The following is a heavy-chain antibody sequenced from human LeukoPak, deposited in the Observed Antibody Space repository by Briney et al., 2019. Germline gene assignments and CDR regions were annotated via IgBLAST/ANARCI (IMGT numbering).Heavy chain of an antibody. J-gene: IGHJ4*02. CDR1: GFTVSSNY. CDR3: ASGKGGWLQLGY. CDR2: IYSGGST. D-gene: IGHD5-24*01. Sequence: GGSLRLSCAASGFTVSSNYLSWVRQAPGKGLEWVTVIYSGGSTYYADSVKGRFTISRDNSKNTVYLQMSSLRAEYTAVYYCASGKGGWLQLGYWGQGTLVTVSS. V-gene: IGHV3-66*01.